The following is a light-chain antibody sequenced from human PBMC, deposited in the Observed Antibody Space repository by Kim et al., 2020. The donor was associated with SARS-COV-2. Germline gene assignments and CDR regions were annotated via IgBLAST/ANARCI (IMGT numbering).Light chain of an antibody. CDR1: QRANSN. V-gene: IGKV3-15*01. CDR3: QQYDKWPLT. CDR2: DAS. J-gene: IGKJ4*01. Sequence: VSPGERGTLPCRASQRANSNLAWYQQKPGQAPRLLIYDASTRATDIPARFSGSGSGTDFTLTISCLQSEDFAVYYCQQYDKWPLTFGGGTKVDIK.